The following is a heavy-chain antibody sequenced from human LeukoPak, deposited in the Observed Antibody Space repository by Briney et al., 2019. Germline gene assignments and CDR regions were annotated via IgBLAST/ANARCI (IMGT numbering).Heavy chain of an antibody. Sequence: GASVKVSCKASGYTFTGYYMHWVRQAPGQGLEWMGIINPSGGSTSYAQKFQGRVTMTRDTSTSTVYMELSSLRSEDTAVYYCARDHLQGSYYDWGAFDIWGQGTMVTVSS. J-gene: IGHJ3*02. CDR2: INPSGGST. CDR1: GYTFTGYY. CDR3: ARDHLQGSYYDWGAFDI. D-gene: IGHD1-26*01. V-gene: IGHV1-46*03.